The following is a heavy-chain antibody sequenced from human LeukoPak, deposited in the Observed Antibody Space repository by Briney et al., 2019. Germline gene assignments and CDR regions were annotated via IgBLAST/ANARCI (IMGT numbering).Heavy chain of an antibody. CDR1: GFTFSSYS. CDR3: ARGPYTSSNYFDY. J-gene: IGHJ4*02. CDR2: ISNTGSTI. V-gene: IGHV3-48*01. Sequence: GGSLRLSCAASGFTFSSYSMNWVRQAPGKGLEWVSYISNTGSTIYYADSVRGRFAISRDNAKNSLYLQMNSLRAEDTAVYYCARGPYTSSNYFDYWGQGTLVTVSS. D-gene: IGHD6-6*01.